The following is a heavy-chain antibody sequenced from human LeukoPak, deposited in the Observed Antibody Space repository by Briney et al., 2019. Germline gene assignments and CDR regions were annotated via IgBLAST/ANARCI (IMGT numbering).Heavy chain of an antibody. Sequence: GGSLRLSCAASLVTFRGSVTHTGPQATGKGLEWVSAIGTAGDTYYPGSVKGRFTISRENAKNSLYLQMNSLRAGDTAVYYCARDRHGFDYWGQGTLVTVSS. CDR2: IGTAGDT. CDR3: ARDRHGFDY. D-gene: IGHD6-6*01. V-gene: IGHV3-13*04. J-gene: IGHJ4*02. CDR1: LVTFRGSV.